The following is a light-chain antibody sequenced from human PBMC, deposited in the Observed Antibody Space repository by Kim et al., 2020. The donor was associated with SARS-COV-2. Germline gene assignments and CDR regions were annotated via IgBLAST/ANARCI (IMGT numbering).Light chain of an antibody. J-gene: IGKJ4*01. CDR2: AAS. CDR1: QRVGSN. V-gene: IGKV3-15*01. CDR3: QQYDKWPPLT. Sequence: SQGDRATLACRASQRVGSNLAWYQQKPGQSPRLVIFAASSRATGIPARFSGSGSGTEFTLTISGLQSDDVAIYFCQQYDKWPPLTFGGGTKVDIK.